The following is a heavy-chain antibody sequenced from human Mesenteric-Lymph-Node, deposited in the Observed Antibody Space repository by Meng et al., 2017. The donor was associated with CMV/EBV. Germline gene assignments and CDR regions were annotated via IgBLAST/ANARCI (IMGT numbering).Heavy chain of an antibody. CDR1: GFTFSDYY. CDR2: ISSSATTV. J-gene: IGHJ6*02. D-gene: IGHD5-18*01. V-gene: IGHV3-11*04. Sequence: GESLKISCAASGFTFSDYYMNWFRQAPGKGLEWLSFISSSATTVYYADSVDGRFTISRDNAKNSVYLQMNSLRAEDTAVYYCARPTLYSYGFRTSHYYGMDVWGRGTTVTVSS. CDR3: ARPTLYSYGFRTSHYYGMDV.